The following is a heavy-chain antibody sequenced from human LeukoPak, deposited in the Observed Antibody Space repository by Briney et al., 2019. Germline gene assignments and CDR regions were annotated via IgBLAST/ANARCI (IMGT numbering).Heavy chain of an antibody. CDR1: GFTFSSYE. CDR3: ARDKRQERRPDY. CDR2: ISSGGSTI. Sequence: PGGSLRLSCAASGFTFSSYEMNWVRQAPGKGLEWVSYISSGGSTIYCADSVKGRFTISRDNAKNSLYLQMNSLRAEDTAVYFCARDKRQERRPDYWGQGTLVTVSS. D-gene: IGHD5-24*01. V-gene: IGHV3-48*03. J-gene: IGHJ4*02.